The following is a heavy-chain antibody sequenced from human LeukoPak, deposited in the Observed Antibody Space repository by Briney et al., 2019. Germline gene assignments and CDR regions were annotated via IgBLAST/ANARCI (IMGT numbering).Heavy chain of an antibody. D-gene: IGHD3-22*01. CDR1: GFTFSSYA. CDR2: ISGSGGST. J-gene: IGHJ4*02. V-gene: IGHV3-23*01. CDR3: AKNAEYYYDSSGYYYGDY. Sequence: GGSLRLSCAASGFTFSSYAMSWVRQAPGKGLEWVSAISGSGGSTYYADSVKGRFTISRDNSKNTLYLQMNSLRAEDAAVYYCAKNAEYYYDSSGYYYGDYWGQGTLVTVSS.